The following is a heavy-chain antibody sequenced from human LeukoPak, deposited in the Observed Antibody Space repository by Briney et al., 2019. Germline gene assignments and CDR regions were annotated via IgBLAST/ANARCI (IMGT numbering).Heavy chain of an antibody. V-gene: IGHV1-2*02. CDR2: INPNSGGT. Sequence: ASVKVSCKASGYTFTGYYMHWVRQAPGQGLEWMGWINPNSGGTNCAQKFQGRVTMTRDTSISTAYMELSRLRSDDTAVYYCARARRGYSGYDHYGDYGFWGQGTLVTVSS. J-gene: IGHJ4*02. CDR3: ARARRGYSGYDHYGDYGF. D-gene: IGHD5-12*01. CDR1: GYTFTGYY.